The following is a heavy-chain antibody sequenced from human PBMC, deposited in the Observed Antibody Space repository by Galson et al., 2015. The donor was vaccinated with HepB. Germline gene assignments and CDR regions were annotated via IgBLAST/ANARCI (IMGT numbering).Heavy chain of an antibody. V-gene: IGHV3-23*01. J-gene: IGHJ4*02. CDR1: GFTFSSYA. CDR3: AKDPDYYDSSGDFDY. CDR2: ISGSGGST. D-gene: IGHD3-22*01. Sequence: SLRLSCAASGFTFSSYAMSWVRQAPGKGLEWVSAISGSGGSTYYADSVKGRFTISRDNSKNTLYLQMNSLRAEDTAVYYCAKDPDYYDSSGDFDYWGQGTLVTVSS.